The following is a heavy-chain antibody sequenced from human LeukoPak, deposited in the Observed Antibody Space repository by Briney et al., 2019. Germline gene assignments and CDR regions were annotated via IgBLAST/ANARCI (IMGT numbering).Heavy chain of an antibody. CDR3: ARVNFDWLRYYYYGMDV. D-gene: IGHD3-9*01. CDR2: ISSSGSTI. J-gene: IGHJ6*02. Sequence: GGSLRLSCAASGFTFSSYEMNWVRQAPGKGLEWVSYISSSGSTIYYADSVKGRFTISRDNAKSSLYLQMNSLRAEDTAVYYCARVNFDWLRYYYYGMDVWGQGTTVTVSS. V-gene: IGHV3-48*03. CDR1: GFTFSSYE.